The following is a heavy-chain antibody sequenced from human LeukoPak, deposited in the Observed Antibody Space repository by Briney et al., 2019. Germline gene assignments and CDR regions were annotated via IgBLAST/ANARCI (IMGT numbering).Heavy chain of an antibody. Sequence: SQTLSLTCTVSGGSISSGNYYWSWIRQHPGKGLEWIGYMYYSGCTYYNPSLKSRVTISVDTSKNQFSLKLSSVTAADTAVYYCARELYYYDSSGLWGQGTLVTVSS. CDR3: ARELYYYDSSGL. J-gene: IGHJ4*02. CDR2: MYYSGCT. D-gene: IGHD3-22*01. CDR1: GGSISSGNYY. V-gene: IGHV4-31*03.